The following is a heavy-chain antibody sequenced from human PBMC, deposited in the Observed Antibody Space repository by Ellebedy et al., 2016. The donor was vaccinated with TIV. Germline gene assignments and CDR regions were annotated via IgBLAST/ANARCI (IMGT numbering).Heavy chain of an antibody. Sequence: PGGSLRLSCAASGFSFSSYAMSWVRQAPGKGLEWVSGISGSGDSTSYAASVKGRFTISRDNSKNTLYLQMSGLGAEDTAVYYCARPLYGSGSYYNFGFWGQGTLVTVSS. V-gene: IGHV3-23*01. CDR2: ISGSGDST. CDR1: GFSFSSYA. CDR3: ARPLYGSGSYYNFGF. J-gene: IGHJ4*02. D-gene: IGHD3-10*01.